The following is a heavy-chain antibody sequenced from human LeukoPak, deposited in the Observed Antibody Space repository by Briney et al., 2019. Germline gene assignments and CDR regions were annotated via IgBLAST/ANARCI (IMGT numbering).Heavy chain of an antibody. CDR1: GFTSSSYS. D-gene: IGHD3-10*01. Sequence: PGGSLRLSCAASGFTSSSYSMNWVRQAPGKGLEWVSSISSSSSYIYYADSVKGRFTISRDNAKNSLYLQMNSLRAEDTAVYYCARGSTYGSGSYYPPFDYWGQGTLVTVSS. V-gene: IGHV3-21*01. J-gene: IGHJ4*02. CDR3: ARGSTYGSGSYYPPFDY. CDR2: ISSSSSYI.